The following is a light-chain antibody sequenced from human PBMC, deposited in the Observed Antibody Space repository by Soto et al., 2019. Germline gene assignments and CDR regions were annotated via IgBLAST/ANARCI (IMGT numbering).Light chain of an antibody. Sequence: QSALTQPPSASGSPGQSVTISCTGTSSDVGGYNYVSWYQQNPGKVPKLMIYEVNKRPSGVPDRFSGSKSGNTASLTVSGLQTEDEADYYCSSYAGDNSLLFVGGTKLTVL. CDR3: SSYAGDNSLL. CDR1: SSDVGGYNY. CDR2: EVN. V-gene: IGLV2-8*01. J-gene: IGLJ2*01.